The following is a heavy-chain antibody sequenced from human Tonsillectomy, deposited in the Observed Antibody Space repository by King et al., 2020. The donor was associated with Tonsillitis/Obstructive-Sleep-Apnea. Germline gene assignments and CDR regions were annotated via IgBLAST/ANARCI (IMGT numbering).Heavy chain of an antibody. CDR1: GYTFTSYG. Sequence: VQLVESGAEVKRPGASVRVSCKASGYTFTSYGISWVRQAPGQGLEWMGWISPYNGDTNFAQKLQGRVTMTTGTSTSTAYMELRSLRSDDTAVYYCARDSMIHYYDSSGYYTFDYGGQGTLVTVSS. CDR3: ARDSMIHYYDSSGYYTFDY. V-gene: IGHV1-18*01. J-gene: IGHJ4*02. D-gene: IGHD3-22*01. CDR2: ISPYNGDT.